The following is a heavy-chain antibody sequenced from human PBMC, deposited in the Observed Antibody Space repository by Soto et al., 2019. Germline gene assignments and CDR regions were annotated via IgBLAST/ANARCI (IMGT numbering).Heavy chain of an antibody. D-gene: IGHD1-26*01. Sequence: QVQLVESGGGVVQPGRSLRLSCAASGFTFSLFAMHWVRQVPGKGLEWVAAVSKDGSNTYYADSVKGRFTISRDNPKNTVFMQMNNLRPEDTAVYQCVRDVLWEVGLAAFDIWGQGTTVTVSS. J-gene: IGHJ3*02. CDR2: VSKDGSNT. V-gene: IGHV3-30-3*01. CDR3: VRDVLWEVGLAAFDI. CDR1: GFTFSLFA.